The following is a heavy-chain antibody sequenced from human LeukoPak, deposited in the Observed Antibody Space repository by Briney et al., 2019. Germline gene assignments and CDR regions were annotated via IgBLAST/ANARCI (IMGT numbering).Heavy chain of an antibody. J-gene: IGHJ3*02. Sequence: ASVKVSCKVSGYTLTELSMHWVRQAPGKGLEWMGGFDPEDGETIYAQKFQGRVTMTEDTSTDTAYMELSSLRSEDTAVYYCATGSDYYGSGSHDAFDIWGQGTMVTVSS. D-gene: IGHD3-10*01. V-gene: IGHV1-24*01. CDR3: ATGSDYYGSGSHDAFDI. CDR2: FDPEDGET. CDR1: GYTLTELS.